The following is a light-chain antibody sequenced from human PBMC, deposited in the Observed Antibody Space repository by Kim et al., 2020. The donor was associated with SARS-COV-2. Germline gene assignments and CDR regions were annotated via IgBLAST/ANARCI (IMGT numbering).Light chain of an antibody. CDR2: STS. CDR3: QLRSNWPPLLT. J-gene: IGKJ3*01. CDR1: PSVSSY. V-gene: IGKV3-11*01. Sequence: PGERATLSCRASPSVSSYLAWYQQKPGQTPRLLIYSTSNRATGIPARFSGSGSGTDFTLTISSLEPEDFAVYYCQLRSNWPPLLTFGPGTKVDIK.